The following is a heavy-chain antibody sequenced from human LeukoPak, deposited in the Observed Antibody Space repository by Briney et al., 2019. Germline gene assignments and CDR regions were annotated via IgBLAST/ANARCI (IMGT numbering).Heavy chain of an antibody. J-gene: IGHJ3*02. Sequence: PGGSLRLSCAASGFTFSNYAMSWVRQAPGKGLEWVSAISGSGGSTYYADSVKGRFTISRDNSKNTLYLQMNSLRAEDTAVYYCAKVNSDYVWGATHIWGQGSMVTVSS. D-gene: IGHD3-16*01. CDR1: GFTFSNYA. CDR2: ISGSGGST. V-gene: IGHV3-23*01. CDR3: AKVNSDYVWGATHI.